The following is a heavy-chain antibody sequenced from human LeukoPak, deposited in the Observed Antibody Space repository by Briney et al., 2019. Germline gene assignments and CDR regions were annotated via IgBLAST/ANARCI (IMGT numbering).Heavy chain of an antibody. Sequence: GGSLRLSCAASGFTFSTYAMSWVRQAPGKGLEWVSVISGSGGSTNYAVSVKGRFSISRDNSKNTVYLQMKSLRADDTAVYYCARAPGYCSDGSCYDYWGQGTLVTVSS. J-gene: IGHJ4*02. CDR1: GFTFSTYA. D-gene: IGHD2-15*01. CDR3: ARAPGYCSDGSCYDY. CDR2: ISGSGGST. V-gene: IGHV3-23*01.